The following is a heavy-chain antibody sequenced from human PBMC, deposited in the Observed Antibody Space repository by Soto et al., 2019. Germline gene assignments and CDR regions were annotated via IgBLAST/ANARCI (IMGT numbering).Heavy chain of an antibody. Sequence: TSETLSLTCTVSGGSISSGDYYWSWIRQPPGKGLEWIGYIYYSGSTYYNPSLKSRVTISVDTSKNQFSLKLSSVTAADTAVYYRARAMGDDLDYGINWFDPWGQGTLVNVSS. CDR2: IYYSGST. V-gene: IGHV4-30-4*01. CDR1: GGSISSGDYY. CDR3: ARAMGDDLDYGINWFDP. D-gene: IGHD4-17*01. J-gene: IGHJ5*02.